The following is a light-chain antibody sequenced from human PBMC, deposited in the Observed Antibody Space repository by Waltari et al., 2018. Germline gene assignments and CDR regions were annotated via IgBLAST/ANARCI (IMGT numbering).Light chain of an antibody. V-gene: IGKV1-39*01. J-gene: IGKJ1*01. Sequence: DIQMAQSPSSLSASVGDRVTIPCRASQFINTYLNSYQHRPGEHPKRLIYDASVLKSGVPSRLSGSGSATDFTLTISSLQPEDIGTYYCQQSFSNPPWTFGQGTKVEV. CDR3: QQSFSNPPWT. CDR1: QFINTY. CDR2: DAS.